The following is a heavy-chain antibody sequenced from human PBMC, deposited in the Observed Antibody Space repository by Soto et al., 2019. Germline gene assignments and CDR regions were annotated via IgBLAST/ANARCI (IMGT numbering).Heavy chain of an antibody. V-gene: IGHV3-21*04. D-gene: IGHD2-15*01. CDR3: ARAYSDAFDI. CDR2: ISSSGTGI. J-gene: IGHJ3*02. Sequence: LRLSCAASGFTFSSYAMSWVRQAPGKGLEWVSAISSSGTGIYYPDSVRGRFTISRDNAKNSLYLQMSSLRAEDTAVYYCARAYSDAFDIWGQGTMVTVSS. CDR1: GFTFSSYA.